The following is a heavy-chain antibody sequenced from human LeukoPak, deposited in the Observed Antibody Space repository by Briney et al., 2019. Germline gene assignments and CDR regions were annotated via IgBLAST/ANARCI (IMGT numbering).Heavy chain of an antibody. CDR2: IYYSGST. Sequence: SETLPLTCTVSGGSISSYYWSWIRQPPGKGLEWIGYIYYSGSTNYNPSLKSRVAISVDTSKNQFSLKLSSVTAADTAVYYCARDGVAGTHYMDVWGKGTTVTVSS. V-gene: IGHV4-59*01. CDR1: GGSISSYY. D-gene: IGHD6-19*01. CDR3: ARDGVAGTHYMDV. J-gene: IGHJ6*03.